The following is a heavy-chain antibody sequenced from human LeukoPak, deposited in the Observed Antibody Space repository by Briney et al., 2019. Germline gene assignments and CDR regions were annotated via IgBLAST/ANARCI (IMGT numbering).Heavy chain of an antibody. D-gene: IGHD3-22*01. J-gene: IGHJ3*02. CDR1: GYTFTGYY. CDR2: INPNSGGT. V-gene: IGHV1-2*02. CDR3: ASLYYYDSSGYYSLFAFDI. Sequence: GASVKVSCKASGYTFTGYYMHWVRQAPGQGLEWMGWINPNSGGTNYAQEFQGRVTMTRDTSISTAYMELSRLRSDDTAVYYCASLYYYDSSGYYSLFAFDIWGQGTMVTVSS.